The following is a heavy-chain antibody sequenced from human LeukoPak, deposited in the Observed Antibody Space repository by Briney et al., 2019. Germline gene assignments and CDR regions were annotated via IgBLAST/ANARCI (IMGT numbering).Heavy chain of an antibody. Sequence: PSETLSLTCAVYGGSFSRYSWSRIRPPPGKGLEWIGEINHSGSTNYNPSLKGRVTISVHTSKNQFSLKLRSVTAADTAVYYCARVVGKYSSSWYYWGQGTLVTVSS. J-gene: IGHJ4*02. D-gene: IGHD6-13*01. CDR3: ARVVGKYSSSWYY. CDR1: GGSFSRYS. V-gene: IGHV4-34*01. CDR2: INHSGST.